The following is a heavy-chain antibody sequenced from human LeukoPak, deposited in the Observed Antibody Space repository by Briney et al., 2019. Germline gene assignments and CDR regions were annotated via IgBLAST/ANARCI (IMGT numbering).Heavy chain of an antibody. CDR3: MKYSGSSAYYFSLDY. V-gene: IGHV3-23*01. J-gene: IGHJ4*02. CDR1: GFTFSSYA. CDR2: IGYGGGTT. D-gene: IGHD3-22*01. Sequence: SGGSLRLSCAASGFTFSSYAMSWVRQAPGKGLEWVSSIGYGGGTTYYADSVKGRFTISRDKSKNTLYLQLNSLRAEDTALYYCMKYSGSSAYYFSLDYWGQGTLVTVSS.